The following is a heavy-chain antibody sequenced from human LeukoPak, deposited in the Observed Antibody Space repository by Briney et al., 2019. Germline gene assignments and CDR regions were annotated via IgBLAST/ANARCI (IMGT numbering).Heavy chain of an antibody. D-gene: IGHD3-10*01. CDR1: GGSFSGYY. CDR2: INSSGSI. J-gene: IGHJ4*02. CDR3: ARDARFGELVDY. V-gene: IGHV4-34*01. Sequence: SETLSLTCAVYGGSFSGYYWSWIRQPPGKGLEWIGEINSSGSINYNPSLKSRVTKSVDMSKNQFSLKLTSVTAADTAMYYCARDARFGELVDYWGRGTLVTVSS.